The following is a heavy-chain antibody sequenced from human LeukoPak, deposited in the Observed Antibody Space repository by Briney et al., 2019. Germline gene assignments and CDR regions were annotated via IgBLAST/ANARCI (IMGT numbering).Heavy chain of an antibody. Sequence: SETLSLTCAVYGGSFSGYYWSWIRQPPGKGLEWIGEINHGGSTNYNPSLKSQVTMSVDTSKNQFSLKLNSMTAADTAVYYCARAVGYCSGGSCSLDHWGQGSLVTVSS. J-gene: IGHJ4*02. CDR3: ARAVGYCSGGSCSLDH. D-gene: IGHD2-15*01. CDR2: INHGGST. V-gene: IGHV4-34*01. CDR1: GGSFSGYY.